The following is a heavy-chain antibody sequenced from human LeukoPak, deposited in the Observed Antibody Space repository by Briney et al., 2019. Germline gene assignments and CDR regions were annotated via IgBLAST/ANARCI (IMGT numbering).Heavy chain of an antibody. V-gene: IGHV3-30*18. D-gene: IGHD5-12*01. CDR1: GFTFSSYG. Sequence: GGSLRLSCAASGFTFSSYGMHWVRQAPGKGLEWVAVISFDGNNKYYADSVKGRFTISRDNSKNTLYLQMISLRAEDTAVYYCAKDGVSGYDFDYWGQGTLVTVSS. CDR3: AKDGVSGYDFDY. J-gene: IGHJ4*02. CDR2: ISFDGNNK.